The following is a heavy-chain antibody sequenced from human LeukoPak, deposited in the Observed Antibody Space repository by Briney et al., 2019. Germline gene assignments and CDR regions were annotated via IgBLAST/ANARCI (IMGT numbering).Heavy chain of an antibody. CDR3: ASSGSYGVL. Sequence: SSETLSLTCSVSGDSISIYYWSWIRQPPGKGLEWIGEINHSGSTNYNPSLKSRVTISVDTSKNQFSLKLSSVTAADTAVYYCASSGSYGVLWGQGTLVTVSS. CDR2: INHSGST. J-gene: IGHJ4*02. V-gene: IGHV4-34*01. D-gene: IGHD1-26*01. CDR1: GDSISIYY.